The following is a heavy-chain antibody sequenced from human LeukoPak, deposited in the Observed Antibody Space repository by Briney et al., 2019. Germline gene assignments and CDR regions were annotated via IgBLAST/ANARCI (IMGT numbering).Heavy chain of an antibody. D-gene: IGHD2-2*02. Sequence: XXSXDIXXXRQATGQGLEWMGXMNPNSGNTGYAQKFQGRVTMTRNTSISTAYMELSSLRSEDTAVYYCARGPRAALQPINWFDPWGQGTLVTVSS. CDR3: ARGPRAALQPINWFDP. CDR2: MNPNSGNT. J-gene: IGHJ5*02. CDR1: XXSXD. V-gene: IGHV1-8*01.